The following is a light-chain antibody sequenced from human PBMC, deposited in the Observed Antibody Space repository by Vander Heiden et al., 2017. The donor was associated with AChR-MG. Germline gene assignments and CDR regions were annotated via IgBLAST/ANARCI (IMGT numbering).Light chain of an antibody. CDR1: QVIGNY. CDR2: AAS. J-gene: IGKJ4*01. Sequence: DIQMTQSLSSPAAFVGDRVTITCRASQVIGNYLAGFPQKPGKAPKSLIYAASSLQRGVPSRFSGSASWTDFTLTISMLQPEGFATYYCRQDNRYPLTFGGWTRVEIK. CDR3: RQDNRYPLT. V-gene: IGKV1-16*01.